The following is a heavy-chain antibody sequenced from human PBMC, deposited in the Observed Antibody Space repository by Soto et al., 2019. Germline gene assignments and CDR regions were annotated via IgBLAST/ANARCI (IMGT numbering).Heavy chain of an antibody. Sequence: QPGGSLRLSCAASGFTFSSYGMHWVRQAPGKGLEWVAVISYDGSNKYYADSVKGRFTISRDNSKNTLYLQMNSLRAEDTAVYYCAKDQGGATGMDVWGQGTTVTVSS. CDR1: GFTFSSYG. D-gene: IGHD1-26*01. CDR2: ISYDGSNK. CDR3: AKDQGGATGMDV. V-gene: IGHV3-30*18. J-gene: IGHJ6*02.